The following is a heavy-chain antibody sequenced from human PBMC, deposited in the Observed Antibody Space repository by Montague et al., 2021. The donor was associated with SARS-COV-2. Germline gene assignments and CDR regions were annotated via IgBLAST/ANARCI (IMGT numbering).Heavy chain of an antibody. J-gene: IGHJ4*02. D-gene: IGHD3/OR15-3a*01. CDR1: DVSLSSSTW. V-gene: IGHV4-4*02. Sequence: SETLSLTCVVSDVSLSSSTWWSWVRQSPGKGLEWVGETYLSGFTQYNPSFKSRVTISLDDSRSQFSLRLTSVTAADTAVYFCARGGLGNRGFDYWGQGALVTVSS. CDR3: ARGGLGNRGFDY. CDR2: TYLSGFT.